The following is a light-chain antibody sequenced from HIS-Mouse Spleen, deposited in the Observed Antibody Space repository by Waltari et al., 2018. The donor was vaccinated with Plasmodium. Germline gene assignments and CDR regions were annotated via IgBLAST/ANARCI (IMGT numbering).Light chain of an antibody. V-gene: IGLV3-27*01. CDR1: VLAKKY. Sequence: SYELTQPSSVSVSPGQTARITCPGDVLAKKYARWFQHKPGQAPVLVIYKDRERPSGIPERFSGSSSGTTVTLTISGAQVEDEADYYCYSAADNNLVFGGGTKLTVL. J-gene: IGLJ3*02. CDR3: YSAADNNLV. CDR2: KDR.